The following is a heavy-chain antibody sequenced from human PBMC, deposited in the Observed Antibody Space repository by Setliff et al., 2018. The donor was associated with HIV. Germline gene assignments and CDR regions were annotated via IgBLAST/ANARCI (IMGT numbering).Heavy chain of an antibody. V-gene: IGHV1-69-2*01. J-gene: IGHJ4*02. CDR3: AWGTRRPIDS. CDR1: GYIFPDYY. Sequence: ASVKVSCKVSGYIFPDYYTQWVRQAPGKGLEWMGLIDPDRGDTVYAEKFQGRVTITADRSIDTAYMRLNSLTSEDTAMYFCAWGTRRPIDSWGQGTLVTVSS. D-gene: IGHD3-16*01. CDR2: IDPDRGDT.